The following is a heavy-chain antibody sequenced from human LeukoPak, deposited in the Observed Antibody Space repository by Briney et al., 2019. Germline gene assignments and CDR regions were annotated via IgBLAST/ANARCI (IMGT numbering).Heavy chain of an antibody. CDR3: AKPKYCSGGSCQPSTYYYYYYMDV. J-gene: IGHJ6*03. V-gene: IGHV3-7*01. D-gene: IGHD2-15*01. CDR2: IKQDGSEK. Sequence: GGSLRLSCAASGFTFSSYWMSWVRQAPGKGLEWVANIKQDGSEKYYVDSVKGRFTISRDNAKNSLYLQMNSLRAEDTAVYYCAKPKYCSGGSCQPSTYYYYYYMDVWGKGTTVTISS. CDR1: GFTFSSYW.